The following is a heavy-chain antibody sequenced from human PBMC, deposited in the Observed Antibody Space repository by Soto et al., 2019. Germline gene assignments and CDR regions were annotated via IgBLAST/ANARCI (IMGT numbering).Heavy chain of an antibody. D-gene: IGHD3-3*01. Sequence: QVQLQESGPGLVKPSETLSLTCTVSGGSISSYYWSWIRQPPGKGLECIGYIYYSGSTNYNPSLTSRVXXSXDXXKNQFSLKLSSVTAADTAVYYCARLGVVGTLLPDYWGQGTLVTVSS. CDR1: GGSISSYY. CDR2: IYYSGST. V-gene: IGHV4-59*08. J-gene: IGHJ4*02. CDR3: ARLGVVGTLLPDY.